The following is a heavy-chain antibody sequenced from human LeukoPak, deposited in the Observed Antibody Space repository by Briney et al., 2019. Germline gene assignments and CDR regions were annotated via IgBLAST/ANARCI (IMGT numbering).Heavy chain of an antibody. CDR2: INAGNGNT. V-gene: IGHV1-3*03. D-gene: IGHD2-15*01. J-gene: IGHJ6*03. CDR1: GYTFTSYA. Sequence: ASVKVSCKASGYTFTSYAMHWVRQAPGQRLEWMGWINAGNGNTKYSQEFQGRVTITRDTSASTAYMELSSLRSEDMAVYYCARGPGWPGYYYYMDVWGKGTTVTVSS. CDR3: ARGPGWPGYYYYMDV.